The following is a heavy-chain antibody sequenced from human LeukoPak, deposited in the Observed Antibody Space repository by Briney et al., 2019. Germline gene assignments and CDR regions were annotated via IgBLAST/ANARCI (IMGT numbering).Heavy chain of an antibody. CDR1: GYTFTSYG. CDR3: ARLVSVVGGYYFDH. D-gene: IGHD1-26*01. Sequence: ASVKVSCKASGYTFTSYGISWVRQAPGQGLEWMGWISAYNSNTNYAQKPQGRVTMTTDTSTSTAYMELRSLRSDDTAVYYCARLVSVVGGYYFDHWGQGTLVTVSS. CDR2: ISAYNSNT. V-gene: IGHV1-18*01. J-gene: IGHJ4*02.